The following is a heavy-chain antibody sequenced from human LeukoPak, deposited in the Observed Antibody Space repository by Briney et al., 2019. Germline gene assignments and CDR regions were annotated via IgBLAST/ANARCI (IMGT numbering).Heavy chain of an antibody. CDR1: GGSISSFY. D-gene: IGHD6-19*01. J-gene: IGHJ4*02. Sequence: PSETLSLTCTVSGGSISSFYLSWIRQPPGKGLEWLGYVYYSGSTNYNPSLKSRLTISVDTSKNQFSLNLSSVTAADTAVYYCTRSSGWRSPLAYWGQGTLVTVSS. CDR3: TRSSGWRSPLAY. V-gene: IGHV4-59*08. CDR2: VYYSGST.